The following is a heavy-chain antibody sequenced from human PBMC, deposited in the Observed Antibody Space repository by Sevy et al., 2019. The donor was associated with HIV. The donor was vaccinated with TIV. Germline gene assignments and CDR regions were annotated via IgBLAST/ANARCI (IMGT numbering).Heavy chain of an antibody. V-gene: IGHV3-23*01. D-gene: IGHD3-3*01. J-gene: IGHJ6*02. Sequence: GGSLRLSCAASGFTFSSYAMSWVRQAPGKGLEWVSAISGSGGSTYYADSVKGRFTISRDNAKNTLYLQMNSLRAEDTAVYYGAKALPLEKYDFWSGYYKKRDGSCYYYGMDVWGQGTTVTVSS. CDR3: AKALPLEKYDFWSGYYKKRDGSCYYYGMDV. CDR1: GFTFSSYA. CDR2: ISGSGGST.